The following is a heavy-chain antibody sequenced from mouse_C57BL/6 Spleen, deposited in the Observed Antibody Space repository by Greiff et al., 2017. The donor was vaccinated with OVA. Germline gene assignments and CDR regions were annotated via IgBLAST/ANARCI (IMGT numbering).Heavy chain of an antibody. D-gene: IGHD1-1*01. CDR3: ARNHYGSSYGYFDV. V-gene: IGHV1-69*01. CDR2: IDPSDSYT. Sequence: QVQLQQPGAELVMPGASVKLSCKASGYTFTSYWMHWVKQRPGQGLEWIGEIDPSDSYTNYNQKFKGKSTLTVDKSSSTAYMQLSSLTSEDSAVYYGARNHYGSSYGYFDVWGTGTTVTVSS. CDR1: GYTFTSYW. J-gene: IGHJ1*03.